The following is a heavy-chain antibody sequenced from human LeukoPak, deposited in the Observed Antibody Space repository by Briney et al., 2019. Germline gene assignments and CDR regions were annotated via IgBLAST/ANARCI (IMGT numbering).Heavy chain of an antibody. D-gene: IGHD6-19*01. CDR3: ARLRPRSGWYWY. CDR1: GGSFGGYY. V-gene: IGHV4-34*01. CDR2: INHSGST. Sequence: SETLSLTCAVYGGSFGGYYWSWIRQPPGKGLEWIGEINHSGSTNYNPSLKSRVTISIDTSKNQFSLKLSSVTAADTAVYYCARLRPRSGWYWYWGQGTLVTVSS. J-gene: IGHJ4*02.